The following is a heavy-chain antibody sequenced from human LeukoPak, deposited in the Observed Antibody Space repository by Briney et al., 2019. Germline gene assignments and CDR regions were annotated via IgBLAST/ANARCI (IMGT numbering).Heavy chain of an antibody. D-gene: IGHD4-11*01. V-gene: IGHV4-59*01. CDR3: ARAYSNYVSYYYGMDV. J-gene: IGHJ6*02. CDR2: IYYSGST. CDR1: GGSISSYY. Sequence: SETLSLTCTVSGGSISSYYWSWIRQPPGEGLEWIGYIYYSGSTNYNPSLKSRVTISVDTSKNQFSLKLSSVTAADTAVYYCARAYSNYVSYYYGMDVWGQGTTVTVSS.